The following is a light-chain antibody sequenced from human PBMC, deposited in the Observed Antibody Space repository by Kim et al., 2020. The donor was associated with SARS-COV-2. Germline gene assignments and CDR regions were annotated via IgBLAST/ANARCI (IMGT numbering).Light chain of an antibody. J-gene: IGKJ1*01. Sequence: EVVLTQSPATLSVFPGERATLSCRASQSVGTNLAWYQQKPGQAPTVLIYDASTRASGFPARFRGSGSGTEFTLTISSLQSEDFAIYYCQQYDHWPPVTFGQGTKVDIK. CDR3: QQYDHWPPVT. V-gene: IGKV3-15*01. CDR1: QSVGTN. CDR2: DAS.